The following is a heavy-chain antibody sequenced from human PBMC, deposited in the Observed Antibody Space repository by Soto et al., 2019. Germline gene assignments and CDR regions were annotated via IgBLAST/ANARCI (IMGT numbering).Heavy chain of an antibody. CDR1: GFTFSSYW. CDR2: ITGDGSDA. Sequence: SLRLSCAASGFTFSSYWMHWVRQAPGKGLVWVSRITGDGSDASSADSVKGRFAISRDNAKNTLYLQMNSLRAEDTAVYYCARATMTTAVDYWGQGTLVTVSS. J-gene: IGHJ4*02. V-gene: IGHV3-74*01. D-gene: IGHD4-17*01. CDR3: ARATMTTAVDY.